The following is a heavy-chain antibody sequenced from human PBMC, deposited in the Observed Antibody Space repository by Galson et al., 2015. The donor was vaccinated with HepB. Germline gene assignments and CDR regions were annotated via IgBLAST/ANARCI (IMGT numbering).Heavy chain of an antibody. CDR1: GGSISNYY. D-gene: IGHD4-11*01. V-gene: IGHV4-59*01. CDR2: IYSNGDT. CDR3: ARGYSNYFFDY. J-gene: IGHJ4*02. Sequence: SETLSLTCTVSGGSISNYYWTWVRQPPGKKLEWIGYIYSNGDTNYSPSLKSRVDMSVDTPKNHFSLKLTSVTAADTAMYYCARGYSNYFFDYWGQGTLVTVSS.